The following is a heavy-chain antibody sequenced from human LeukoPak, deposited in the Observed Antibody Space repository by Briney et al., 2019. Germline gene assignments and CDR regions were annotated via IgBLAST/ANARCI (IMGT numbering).Heavy chain of an antibody. Sequence: SETLSLTCTVSGGSVSSHTYYWSWIRWPAGKGLEWIGRIYSSGDTNYNPSLKSPVAISLDTSKNQFSLDLHSVTAADTAVYYCAAAVADTYYFGYWGPGTLVTVSS. D-gene: IGHD6-19*01. V-gene: IGHV4-61*02. CDR1: GGSVSSHTYY. CDR3: AAAVADTYYFGY. CDR2: IYSSGDT. J-gene: IGHJ4*02.